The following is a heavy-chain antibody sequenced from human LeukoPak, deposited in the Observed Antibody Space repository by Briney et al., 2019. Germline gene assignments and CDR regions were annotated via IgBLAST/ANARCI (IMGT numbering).Heavy chain of an antibody. Sequence: GGSLRLSCAASGFTFSDYYMSWIRQAPGKGLKWVSNISSSGSAIYYADSIKGRFTISRDNAKNSLYLQMNSLRAEDTAVYYCARGWGSSWNRHFDYWGQGTLVTVSS. J-gene: IGHJ4*02. CDR1: GFTFSDYY. CDR2: ISSSGSAI. D-gene: IGHD6-13*01. V-gene: IGHV3-11*04. CDR3: ARGWGSSWNRHFDY.